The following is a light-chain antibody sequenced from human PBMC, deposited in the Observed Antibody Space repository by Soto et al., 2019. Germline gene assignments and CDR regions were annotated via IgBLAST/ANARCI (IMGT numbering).Light chain of an antibody. J-gene: IGKJ1*01. CDR1: QTISTW. Sequence: DIQMTQSPSTLSASVGERVTITCRASQTISTWLAWYQQKPGKAPKLLIHRASSLGTGVPSRFSGSGSGTEFTLTITSLQPDDFATYYCQQYSSNSAFGPGTKVDIK. V-gene: IGKV1-5*03. CDR2: RAS. CDR3: QQYSSNSA.